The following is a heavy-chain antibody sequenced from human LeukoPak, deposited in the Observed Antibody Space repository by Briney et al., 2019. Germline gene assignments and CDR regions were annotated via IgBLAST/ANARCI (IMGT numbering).Heavy chain of an antibody. CDR1: GFTFTSSA. CDR2: IVVGSGNT. V-gene: IGHV1-58*01. CDR3: AAGYYDFWSGYYKSDENFDY. D-gene: IGHD3-3*01. J-gene: IGHJ4*02. Sequence: SVKVSCKASGFTFTSSAVQWVRQARGQRLEWIGWIVVGSGNTNYAQKFQERVTITRDMSTSTAYMELSSLRSEDTAVCYCAAGYYDFWSGYYKSDENFDYWGQGTLVTVSS.